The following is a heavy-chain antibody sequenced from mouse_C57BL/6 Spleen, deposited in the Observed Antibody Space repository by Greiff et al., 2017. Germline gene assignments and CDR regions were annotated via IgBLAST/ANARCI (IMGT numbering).Heavy chain of an antibody. CDR1: GYTFTSYW. V-gene: IGHV1-55*01. J-gene: IGHJ3*01. CDR2: IYPGSGST. Sequence: QVQLKQPGAELVKPGASVKMSCKASGYTFTSYWITWVKQRPGQGLEWIGDIYPGSGSTNYNEKFKSKATLTVDTSSSTAYMQLSSLTSEDSAVYYCAREKIYYYGSSLAGFAYWGQGVLVTVSA. CDR3: AREKIYYYGSSLAGFAY. D-gene: IGHD1-1*01.